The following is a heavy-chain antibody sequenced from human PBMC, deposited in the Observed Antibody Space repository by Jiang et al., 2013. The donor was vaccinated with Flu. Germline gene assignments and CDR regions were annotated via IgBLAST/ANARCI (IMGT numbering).Heavy chain of an antibody. V-gene: IGHV2-5*01. D-gene: IGHD3-3*01. CDR2: IYWNGDE. Sequence: KPTQTLTLTCTFSGFSLTTSGVGVGWIRQPPGKALEWLALIYWNGDERYSPFLKSRLTITKDTSKNQLVLTMTNMDPVDTATYYCARITTITIFGVIMPNWFDPWGQGTLVTVSS. CDR1: GFSLTTSGVG. J-gene: IGHJ5*02. CDR3: ARITTITIFGVIMPNWFDP.